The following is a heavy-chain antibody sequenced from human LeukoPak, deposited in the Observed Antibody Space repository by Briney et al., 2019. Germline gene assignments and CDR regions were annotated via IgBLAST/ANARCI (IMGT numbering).Heavy chain of an antibody. J-gene: IGHJ5*02. Sequence: GGSLRLSCAASGFTLSSYGMHWVRQAPGKGLEWVAFIRYDGSNKYYADSVKGRFTISRDNSKNTLYLQMNSLRAEDTAVYYCAKTGPTTVTPFDPWGQGTLVTVSS. V-gene: IGHV3-30*02. CDR3: AKTGPTTVTPFDP. D-gene: IGHD4-17*01. CDR2: IRYDGSNK. CDR1: GFTLSSYG.